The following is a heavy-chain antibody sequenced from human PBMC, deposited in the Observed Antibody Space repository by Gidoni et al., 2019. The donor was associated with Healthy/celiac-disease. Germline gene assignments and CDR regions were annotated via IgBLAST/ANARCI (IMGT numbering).Heavy chain of an antibody. CDR3: AKDLGADPSYFDY. CDR2: ISGSGGST. D-gene: IGHD3-10*01. CDR1: GFTFSSYA. V-gene: IGHV3-23*01. Sequence: EVQLLESGGSLVQPGGSLRLSWAASGFTFSSYAMSWVRQAPGKGLEWVSAISGSGGSTYYADSVKGRFTISRDNSNNTLYLQMNSLRAEDTAVYYCAKDLGADPSYFDYWGQGTLVTVSS. J-gene: IGHJ4*02.